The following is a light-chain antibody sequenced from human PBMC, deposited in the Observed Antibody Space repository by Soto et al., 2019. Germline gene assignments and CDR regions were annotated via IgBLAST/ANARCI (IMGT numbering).Light chain of an antibody. Sequence: EIVLTQSPATLSLSPGERATLSCRASQSVSSYLAWYQQKPGQAPRLLIYDASNRATGIPARFSGSGSGTDFTLTISSLEPEDFAVYYCQQRRAFGGGTK. V-gene: IGKV3-11*01. CDR3: QQRRA. CDR2: DAS. J-gene: IGKJ4*01. CDR1: QSVSSY.